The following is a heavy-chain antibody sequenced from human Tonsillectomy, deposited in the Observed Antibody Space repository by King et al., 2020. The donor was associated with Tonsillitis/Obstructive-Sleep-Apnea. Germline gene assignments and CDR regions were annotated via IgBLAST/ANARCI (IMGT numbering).Heavy chain of an antibody. V-gene: IGHV1-69*10. CDR3: ARRLAAAGTMFDY. J-gene: IGHJ4*02. Sequence: VQLVQSGAEVKKPGSSVKVSCKASGGTFSSYAISWVRQAPGQGLEWMGGIIPILGIANYAQKFQGRVTITADKSTSTAYMELSSLRSEDTAVYYCARRLAAAGTMFDYWGQGTLVTVSS. D-gene: IGHD6-13*01. CDR1: GGTFSSYA. CDR2: IIPILGIA.